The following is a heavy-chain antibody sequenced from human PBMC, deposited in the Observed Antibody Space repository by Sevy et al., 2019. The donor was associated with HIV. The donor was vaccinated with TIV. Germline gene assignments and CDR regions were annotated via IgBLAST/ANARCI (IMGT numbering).Heavy chain of an antibody. D-gene: IGHD3-10*01. CDR1: GFTFRSYG. V-gene: IGHV3-30*02. Sequence: GGSLRLSCAASGFTFRSYGMHWVRQAPGKRLEWVAFTRYDGTTKYYADSVKGRFTISRDNSKNTVYLQMNSLRVEDTAVYYCAKGLGMVQGALLSDDIWGQGTMVTVSS. CDR2: TRYDGTTK. CDR3: AKGLGMVQGALLSDDI. J-gene: IGHJ3*02.